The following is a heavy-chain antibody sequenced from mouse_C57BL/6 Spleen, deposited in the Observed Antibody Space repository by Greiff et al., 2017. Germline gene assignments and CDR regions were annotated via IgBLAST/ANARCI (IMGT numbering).Heavy chain of an antibody. Sequence: VQLQQSGPELVKPGASVKISCKASGYTFTDYYMNWVKQSHGKSLEWIGDINPNNGGTSYNQKFKGKATLTVDKSSSPAYMELRSLTSEDSAVYYCARGDYDEDYAMDYWGQGTSVTVSS. CDR3: ARGDYDEDYAMDY. V-gene: IGHV1-26*01. CDR2: INPNNGGT. CDR1: GYTFTDYY. D-gene: IGHD2-4*01. J-gene: IGHJ4*01.